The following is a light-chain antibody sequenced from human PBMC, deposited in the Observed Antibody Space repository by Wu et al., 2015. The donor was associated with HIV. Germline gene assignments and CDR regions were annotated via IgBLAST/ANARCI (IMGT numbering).Light chain of an antibody. CDR1: QSINSH. CDR3: QQSYNTPRT. CDR2: GAT. J-gene: IGKJ1*01. V-gene: IGKV1-39*01. Sequence: DIQMTQSPSSLSASVGDRVTITCRASQSINSHLNWYQQKPGKGPKLLIYGATNLQTGVPSRFSGSESGTDFTLTINTLQPEDFATYFCQQSYNTPRTFGQGTKVEIK.